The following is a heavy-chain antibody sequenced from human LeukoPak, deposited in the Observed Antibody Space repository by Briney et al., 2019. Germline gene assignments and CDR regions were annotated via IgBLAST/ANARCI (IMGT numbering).Heavy chain of an antibody. V-gene: IGHV1-2*02. CDR2: INTNSGAT. CDR1: GSPFTVYY. J-gene: IGHJ4*02. Sequence: GASVTVSCKASGSPFTVYYIHWVRQAPGQGLEWMGWINTNSGATSYAQKFKGRITMTRDTSISTAYIELSRLRSDDTAVYYCARDSGYPYYFDYWGLGTLVTVSS. CDR3: ARDSGYPYYFDY. D-gene: IGHD3-22*01.